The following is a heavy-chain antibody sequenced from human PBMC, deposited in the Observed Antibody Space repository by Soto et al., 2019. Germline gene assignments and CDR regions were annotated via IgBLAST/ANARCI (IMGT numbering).Heavy chain of an antibody. V-gene: IGHV4-61*01. J-gene: IGHJ6*02. CDR2: IFFTGSA. Sequence: SETLSLTCTVAGGSVSTGSYDCSWIRQPPGKGLEWIGKIFFTGSAHYNPSLRNRVTMSVDTSKDQFSLTLTSVTAADTAVSYCARGGHGMDVWGQGPPVTVS. D-gene: IGHD1-26*01. CDR1: GGSVSTGSYD. CDR3: ARGGHGMDV.